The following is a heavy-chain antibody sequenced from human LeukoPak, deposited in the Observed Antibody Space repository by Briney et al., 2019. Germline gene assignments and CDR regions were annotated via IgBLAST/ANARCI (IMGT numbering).Heavy chain of an antibody. J-gene: IGHJ4*02. CDR3: ARDGQPDPNFDY. V-gene: IGHV3-66*01. CDR1: GFTVSSNY. Sequence: GGSLRLSCAASGFTVSSNYMSWVRQAPGKGLEWVSVIYSGGSTYYADSVKGRFTISRDNSKNTLYLQMNSLRAEDTAVYYCARDGQPDPNFDYWGQGTLVTVSS. CDR2: IYSGGST.